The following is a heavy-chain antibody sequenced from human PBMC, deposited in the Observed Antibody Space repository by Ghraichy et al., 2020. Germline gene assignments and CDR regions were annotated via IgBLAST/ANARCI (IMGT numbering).Heavy chain of an antibody. D-gene: IGHD1-1*01. Sequence: GGSLRLSCAASGFTFSSYAMFWVRQAPGKGLQWVAVVSRDETNKYYADSVKGRFTISRDDSKDTLFLQMNDLRPDDTAVYYCARLEATQYLVDFWGQGTLVTVSS. CDR1: GFTFSSYA. CDR2: VSRDETNK. J-gene: IGHJ4*02. V-gene: IGHV3-30-3*01. CDR3: ARLEATQYLVDF.